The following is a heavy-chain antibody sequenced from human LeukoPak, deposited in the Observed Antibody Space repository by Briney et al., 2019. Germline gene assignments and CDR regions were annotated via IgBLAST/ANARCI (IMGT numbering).Heavy chain of an antibody. CDR2: ISYDGSNE. CDR1: GFTFSDYG. D-gene: IGHD4-17*01. V-gene: IGHV3-30*18. Sequence: QPGRSLRLSCAASGFTFSDYGMHWVRQTPGKGLEWVAVISYDGSNEYYRDSVKGRFTISRDNSKNTLYLQMNSLRAEDTAVYYCAKEMTTVTTTDHWGQGTLVTVSS. CDR3: AKEMTTVTTTDH. J-gene: IGHJ4*02.